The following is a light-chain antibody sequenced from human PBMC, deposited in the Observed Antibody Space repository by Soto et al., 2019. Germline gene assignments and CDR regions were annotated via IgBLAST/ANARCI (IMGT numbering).Light chain of an antibody. CDR2: GAS. J-gene: IGKJ4*01. Sequence: EIVLTQSPGTLSLSPGERATLSCRASQSVSSSYLAWYQQKPGQAPRLLIYGASSRATGIPDRFSGSGSGTDFTLTISRLEPEDFALYYCQQYGSPLLLTFGGGTKVEIK. CDR1: QSVSSSY. CDR3: QQYGSPLLLT. V-gene: IGKV3-20*01.